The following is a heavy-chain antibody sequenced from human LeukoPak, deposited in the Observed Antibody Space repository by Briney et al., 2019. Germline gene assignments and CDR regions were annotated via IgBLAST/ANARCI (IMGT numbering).Heavy chain of an antibody. J-gene: IGHJ4*02. CDR3: AKGGDYVWGSYRPV. V-gene: IGHV3-23*01. Sequence: GGSLRLSCAASGFTFSSYAMSWVRQAPGKGLEWVSGISGGGTHYADSVKGRFTISRDNSKNTLYLQMNSLRAEDTAIYYCAKGGDYVWGSYRPVWDQGTLVTVSS. CDR1: GFTFSSYA. D-gene: IGHD3-16*02. CDR2: ISGGGT.